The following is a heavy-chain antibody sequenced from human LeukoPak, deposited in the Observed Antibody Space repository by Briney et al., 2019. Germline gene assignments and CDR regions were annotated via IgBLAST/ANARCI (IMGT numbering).Heavy chain of an antibody. V-gene: IGHV3-30*04. CDR2: ISYDGSNK. J-gene: IGHJ4*02. D-gene: IGHD1-26*01. CDR3: ARAKGELGRHFDY. Sequence: GGSLRLSCAASGFTFSSYAMHWVRQAPGKGLEWVAVISYDGSNKYYADSVKGRFTISRDNSKNTLYLQMNSLRAEDTAVYYCARAKGELGRHFDYWGQGTLVTVSS. CDR1: GFTFSSYA.